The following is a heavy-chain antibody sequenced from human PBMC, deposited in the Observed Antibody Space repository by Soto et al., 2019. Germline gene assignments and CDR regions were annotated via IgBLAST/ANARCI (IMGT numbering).Heavy chain of an antibody. Sequence: ASVKVSCKASGGTFSSYAISWVRQAPGQGLEWMGGIIPIFGTANYAQKFQGRVTITADESTSTAYMELSSLRSEDTAVYYCARGERVIVVVITTPPYYYGMDVWGQGTTVTVSS. CDR2: IIPIFGTA. J-gene: IGHJ6*02. CDR1: GGTFSSYA. D-gene: IGHD3-22*01. CDR3: ARGERVIVVVITTPPYYYGMDV. V-gene: IGHV1-69*13.